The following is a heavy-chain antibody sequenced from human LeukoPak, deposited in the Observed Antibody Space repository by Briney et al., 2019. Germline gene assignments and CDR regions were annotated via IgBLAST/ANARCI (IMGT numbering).Heavy chain of an antibody. CDR3: ARDGGAAGAPLDY. CDR2: IYYSGST. V-gene: IGHV4-30-4*01. J-gene: IGHJ4*02. Sequence: KPSETLSLTCTVSGGSISSGDYYWSWIRQPPGKGLEWIGYIYYSGSTYYNPFLKSRVTISVDTSKNQFSLKLSSVTAADTAVYYCARDGGAAGAPLDYWGQGTLVTVSS. CDR1: GGSISSGDYY. D-gene: IGHD6-13*01.